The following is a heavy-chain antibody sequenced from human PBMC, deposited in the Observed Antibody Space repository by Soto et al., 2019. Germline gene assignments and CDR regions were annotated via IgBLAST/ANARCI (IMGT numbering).Heavy chain of an antibody. CDR3: TTGGITMVRGVICGMDV. D-gene: IGHD3-10*01. J-gene: IGHJ6*02. Sequence: GGSLRLSCAASGFTFSNAWMNWVRQVPGKGLEWVGRIKSKTDGGTTDYAAPVKGRFTISRDDSKNTLYLQMNSLKTEDTAVYYCTTGGITMVRGVICGMDVWGQGTTVTVSS. CDR1: GFTFSNAW. V-gene: IGHV3-15*07. CDR2: IKSKTDGGTT.